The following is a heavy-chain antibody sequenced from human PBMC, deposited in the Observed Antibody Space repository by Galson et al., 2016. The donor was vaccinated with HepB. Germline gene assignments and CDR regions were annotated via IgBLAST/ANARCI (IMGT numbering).Heavy chain of an antibody. V-gene: IGHV1-2*02. CDR2: INPNSGDT. CDR3: ARGPGASGSYYRAWWY. J-gene: IGHJ4*02. D-gene: IGHD3-10*01. CDR1: GYTFTGYY. Sequence: SVKVSCTASGYTFTGYYMHWVRQAPGQGLEWMGWINPNSGDTTFAQKFQGRFTMTRDTSISMAYMELSRLRSDDTAVYYCARGPGASGSYYRAWWYWGQGTLVTVSS.